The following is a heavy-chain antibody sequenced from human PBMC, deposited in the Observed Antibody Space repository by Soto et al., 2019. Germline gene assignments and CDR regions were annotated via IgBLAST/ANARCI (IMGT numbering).Heavy chain of an antibody. Sequence: SVKVSCKASGYTFTGYYMHWVRQAPGQGLEWMGWIIPIFGTANYAQKFQGRVTITADKSTSTAYMELSSLRSEDTAVYYCARATYSSWYLGYWGQGTLVTVSS. CDR2: IIPIFGTA. CDR3: ARATYSSWYLGY. J-gene: IGHJ4*02. CDR1: GYTFTGYY. D-gene: IGHD6-13*01. V-gene: IGHV1-69*06.